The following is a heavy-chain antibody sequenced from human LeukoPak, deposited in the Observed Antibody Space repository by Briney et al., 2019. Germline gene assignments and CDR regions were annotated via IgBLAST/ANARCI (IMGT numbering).Heavy chain of an antibody. CDR1: GGSISSGSYD. V-gene: IGHV4-61*02. CDR3: ARTSIWFGELLGFDY. J-gene: IGHJ4*02. Sequence: PSQTLSLTCTVSGGSISSGSYDWYWIRQPAGKGLEWIGLLYTSGSMSYNPSLKSRVTISVDTSKNQFSLKLSSVTAADTAVYYCARTSIWFGELLGFDYWGQGTLVTVSS. D-gene: IGHD3-10*01. CDR2: LYTSGSM.